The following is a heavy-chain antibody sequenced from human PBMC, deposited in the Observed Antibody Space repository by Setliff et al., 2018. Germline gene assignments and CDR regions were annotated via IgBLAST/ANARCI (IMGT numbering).Heavy chain of an antibody. CDR2: IIPILGIA. V-gene: IGHV1-69*10. Sequence: GASVKVSCKASGGTFSSYAISWVRQAPGQGLEWMGGIIPILGIANYAQKFQGRVTITRDTSASTAYMELSSLRSEDTAVYYCARVTRLSVDGYNYVSYYYYYMDVWGKGTTVTVSS. CDR1: GGTFSSYA. CDR3: ARVTRLSVDGYNYVSYYYYYMDV. J-gene: IGHJ6*03. D-gene: IGHD5-12*01.